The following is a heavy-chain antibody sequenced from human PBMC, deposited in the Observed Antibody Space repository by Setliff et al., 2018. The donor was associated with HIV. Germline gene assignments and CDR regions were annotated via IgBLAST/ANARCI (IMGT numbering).Heavy chain of an antibody. CDR2: IKQDGSEE. V-gene: IGHV3-7*03. Sequence: PGGSLRLSCAASGFTFSSHAMSWVRQAPGKGLEWVAKIKQDGSEEYYVDSVKGRFTISRDNAKNSLFLQVNSLRTEDTAFYFCARYGDYVKPFDYWGQGTLVTVSS. J-gene: IGHJ4*02. CDR3: ARYGDYVKPFDY. D-gene: IGHD4-17*01. CDR1: GFTFSSHA.